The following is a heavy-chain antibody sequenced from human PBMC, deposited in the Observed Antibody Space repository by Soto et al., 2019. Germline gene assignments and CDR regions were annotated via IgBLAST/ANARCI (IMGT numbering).Heavy chain of an antibody. CDR1: GFTVSSNY. CDR2: IYSGGST. J-gene: IGHJ3*02. CDR3: ASGVAWAGSDAFDI. D-gene: IGHD6-19*01. Sequence: EVQLVESGGGLVQPGGSLRLSCAASGFTVSSNYMSWVRQAPGKGLEWVSVIYSGGSTYYADSVTGRFTISRHNSKNTLYLQMNSLRAEDTAVYYCASGVAWAGSDAFDIWGQGTMVTVSS. V-gene: IGHV3-53*04.